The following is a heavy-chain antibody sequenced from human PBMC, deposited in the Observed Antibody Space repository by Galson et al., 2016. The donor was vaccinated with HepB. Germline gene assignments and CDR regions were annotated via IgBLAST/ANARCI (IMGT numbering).Heavy chain of an antibody. CDR3: AREPPRTGLES. CDR2: IYHSGST. CDR1: GGSISSYY. J-gene: IGHJ4*02. V-gene: IGHV4-59*01. Sequence: SETLSLTCTLSGGSISSYYWNWIRQPPGKGLEWIGYIYHSGSTKYNPSLKSRVTISVDTSKNQFSLRLTSVTAADTAVYYCAREPPRTGLESWGQGTLVTVSS. D-gene: IGHD4-17*01.